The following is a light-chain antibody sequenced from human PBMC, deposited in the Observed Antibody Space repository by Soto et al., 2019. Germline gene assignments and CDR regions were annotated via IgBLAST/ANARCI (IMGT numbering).Light chain of an antibody. CDR1: QGISHN. CDR3: QKYNSAPRT. Sequence: DIQMTQSPSSLSASVGDRVTITCRASQGISHNLAWYQQKPGKVPKILIYAASTLQSGVPSRFSGSGSGTDFTLTISSLQPEDVATYYCQKYNSAPRTFGQGTKVEIK. V-gene: IGKV1-27*01. J-gene: IGKJ1*01. CDR2: AAS.